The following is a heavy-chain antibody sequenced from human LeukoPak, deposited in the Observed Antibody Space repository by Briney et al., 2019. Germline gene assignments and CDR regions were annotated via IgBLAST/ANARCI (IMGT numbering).Heavy chain of an antibody. CDR2: IYFSGGA. D-gene: IGHD6-13*01. Sequence: SETLSLTCTVSGGSISSYYWSWVRQPPGQGLEWIGYIYFSGGANYNPSLKSRVTISVDTSKNQFSLKLSSVTAADTAVYYCARAEWDSSSWFGSQTYYFDYWGQGTVVTVS. CDR1: GGSISSYY. CDR3: ARAEWDSSSWFGSQTYYFDY. V-gene: IGHV4-59*01. J-gene: IGHJ4*02.